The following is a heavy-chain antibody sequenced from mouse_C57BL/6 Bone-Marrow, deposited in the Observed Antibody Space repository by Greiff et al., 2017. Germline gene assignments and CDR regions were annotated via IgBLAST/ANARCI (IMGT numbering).Heavy chain of an antibody. CDR1: GFNIKDYY. CDR3: TRSLIYYDIHY. Sequence: VQLQQSGAELVKPGASVKLSCTASGFNIKDYYIHWVKQRTEQGLEWIGRIDPEDGETKYAPKFQDKATITADTSSNTAYLQLSSLTSEDTAVYYCTRSLIYYDIHYWGQGTTLTVSS. CDR2: IDPEDGET. J-gene: IGHJ2*01. D-gene: IGHD1-1*01. V-gene: IGHV14-2*01.